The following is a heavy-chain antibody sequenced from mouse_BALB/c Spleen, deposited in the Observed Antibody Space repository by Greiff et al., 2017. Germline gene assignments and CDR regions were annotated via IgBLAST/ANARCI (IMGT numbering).Heavy chain of an antibody. J-gene: IGHJ2*01. D-gene: IGHD1-2*01. CDR1: GYTFTSYT. V-gene: IGHV1-4*02. CDR2: INPSSGYT. Sequence: VQLQQSAAELARPGASVKMSCKASGYTFTSYTMHWVKQRPGQGLEWSGYINPSSGYTEYNQKFKDKTTLTADKSSSTAYMQLSSLTSEDSAVYYCARVAATRHFDDWGQGTTLTVSS. CDR3: ARVAATRHFDD.